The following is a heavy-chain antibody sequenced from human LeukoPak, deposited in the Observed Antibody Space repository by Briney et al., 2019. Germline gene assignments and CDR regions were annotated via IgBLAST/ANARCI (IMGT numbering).Heavy chain of an antibody. V-gene: IGHV4-61*02. D-gene: IGHD3-22*01. CDR3: ARDLHSGIEYYYDSSGPFDP. CDR1: GDSISSGDYY. J-gene: IGHJ5*02. CDR2: ISSSGST. Sequence: PSETLSLTCTVSGDSISSGDYYWSWIRQPAGKGLEWIGRISSSGSTNYNPSLKSRVTISVDTSKNQFSLKLSSVTAADTAVYYCARDLHSGIEYYYDSSGPFDPWGQGTLVTVSS.